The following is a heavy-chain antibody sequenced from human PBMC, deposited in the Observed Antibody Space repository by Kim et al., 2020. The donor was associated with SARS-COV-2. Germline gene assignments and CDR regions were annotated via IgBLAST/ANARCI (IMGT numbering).Heavy chain of an antibody. V-gene: IGHV3-21*01. Sequence: SSYIYYADSVKGRFTISRDNAKNSLYLQMNSLRAEDTAVYYCARASYFDYWGQGTLVTVSS. CDR3: ARASYFDY. J-gene: IGHJ4*02. CDR2: SSYI.